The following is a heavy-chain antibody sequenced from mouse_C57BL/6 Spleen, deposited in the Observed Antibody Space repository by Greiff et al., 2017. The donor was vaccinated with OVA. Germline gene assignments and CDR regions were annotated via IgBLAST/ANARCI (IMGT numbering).Heavy chain of an antibody. Sequence: VKLLESGPELVKPGASVKISCKASGYAFSSSWMNWVKQRPGQGLEWIGRLYPGDGDTNYNGKFKGKATLTADKSSSTAYMQLSSLTSEDAAVYFCASLYYAMDYWGQGTSVTVSS. CDR3: ASLYYAMDY. V-gene: IGHV1-82*01. CDR1: GYAFSSSW. CDR2: LYPGDGDT. J-gene: IGHJ4*01.